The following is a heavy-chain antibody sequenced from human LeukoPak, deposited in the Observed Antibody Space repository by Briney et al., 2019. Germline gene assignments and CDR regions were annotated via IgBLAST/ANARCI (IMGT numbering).Heavy chain of an antibody. CDR3: ARVRLELRGSFDP. D-gene: IGHD1-7*01. Sequence: GASVKLSCKASGSPFTTYGISWVRQAPGQGLQGRGWISAYTGNTIYAQTHTGRVTITTDTSTSTAYMELRSLRSDDTAVYYCARVRLELRGSFDPWGEGTLGTVSS. J-gene: IGHJ5*02. CDR2: ISAYTGNT. CDR1: GSPFTTYG. V-gene: IGHV1-18*01.